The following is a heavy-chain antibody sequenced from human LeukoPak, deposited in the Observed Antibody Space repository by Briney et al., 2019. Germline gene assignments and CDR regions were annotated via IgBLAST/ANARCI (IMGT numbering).Heavy chain of an antibody. CDR1: GYTFTSYY. J-gene: IGHJ6*02. V-gene: IGHV1-69*13. Sequence: GASVKVSCKASGYTFTSYYMHWVRQAPGQGLEWMGGIIPIFGTANYAQKFQGRVTITADESTSTAYMELSSLRSEDTAVYYCARPLEDGRGGYYYYYGMDVWGQGTTVTVSS. D-gene: IGHD5-24*01. CDR3: ARPLEDGRGGYYYYYGMDV. CDR2: IIPIFGTA.